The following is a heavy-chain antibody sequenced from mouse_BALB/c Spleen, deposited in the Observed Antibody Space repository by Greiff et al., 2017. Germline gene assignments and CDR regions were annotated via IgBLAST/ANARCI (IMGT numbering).Heavy chain of an antibody. J-gene: IGHJ2*01. CDR1: GFTFSNYW. Sequence: EVQRVESGGGLVQPGGSMKLSCVASGFTFSNYWMNWVRQSPEKGLEWVAEIRLKSNNYATHYAESVKGRFTISRDDSKSSVYLQMNNLRAEDTGTYYCTRPIITTATYYFDYWGQGTTLTVSS. D-gene: IGHD1-2*01. CDR2: IRLKSNNYAT. CDR3: TRPIITTATYYFDY. V-gene: IGHV6-6*02.